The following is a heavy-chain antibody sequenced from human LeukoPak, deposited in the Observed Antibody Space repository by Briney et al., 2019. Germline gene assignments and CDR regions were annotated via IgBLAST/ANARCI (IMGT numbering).Heavy chain of an antibody. CDR3: ARGLIA. J-gene: IGHJ4*02. CDR1: GFSFSSYS. CDR2: ISSSSNYI. Sequence: GGSLRLSCAASGFSFSSYSMKWVRQAPGKGLEWVSSISSSSNYIYYADSVKGRFTISRDNSRNTLYLQMNSLRAEDTAVYYCARGLIAWGQGTLVTVSS. V-gene: IGHV3-21*04.